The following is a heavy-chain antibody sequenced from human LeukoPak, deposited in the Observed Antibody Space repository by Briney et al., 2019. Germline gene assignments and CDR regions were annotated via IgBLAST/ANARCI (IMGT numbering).Heavy chain of an antibody. V-gene: IGHV1-18*01. CDR1: GYTFTASG. J-gene: IGHJ6*03. Sequence: GASVKLSCKASGYTFTASGLCWVRQAPGQGLEWMGWISAYNGNTNYAQKLQGRVTMTTDTSTSTAYMELRSLRSDDTAVYYCAREGNSWPYYYYYMDVWGKGTTVTVSS. CDR2: ISAYNGNT. D-gene: IGHD2-2*01. CDR3: AREGNSWPYYYYYMDV.